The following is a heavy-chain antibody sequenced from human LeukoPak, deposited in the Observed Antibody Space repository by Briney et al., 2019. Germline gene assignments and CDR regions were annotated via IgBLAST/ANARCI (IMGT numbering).Heavy chain of an antibody. D-gene: IGHD3-3*01. CDR2: ISGSGGST. Sequence: GGSLRLSCAASGFTFSSYAMSWVRQAPGKGLEWVSAISGSGGSTYYADSVEGRFTISRDNSKNTLYLQTNSLRAEDTAVYYCAKDSSTIFGVGPPGYWGQGTLVTVSS. CDR3: AKDSSTIFGVGPPGY. V-gene: IGHV3-23*01. J-gene: IGHJ4*02. CDR1: GFTFSSYA.